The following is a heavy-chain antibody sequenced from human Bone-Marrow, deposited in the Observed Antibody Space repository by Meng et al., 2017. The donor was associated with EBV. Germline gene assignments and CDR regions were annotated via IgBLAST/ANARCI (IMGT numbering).Heavy chain of an antibody. CDR3: ASSDCSSTSCYPRY. V-gene: IGHV4-30-2*01. Sequence: HLPLHEFRAGLVKPSRTLPPTCAVVRGSIRNGGYSWSWIRQPPGKGLEWIGYIYHSGSTYYNPSLKSRVTISVDRSKNQFSLKLSSVTAADTAVYYCASSDCSSTSCYPRYWGQGTLVTVSS. CDR1: RGSIRNGGYS. CDR2: IYHSGST. D-gene: IGHD2-2*01. J-gene: IGHJ4*02.